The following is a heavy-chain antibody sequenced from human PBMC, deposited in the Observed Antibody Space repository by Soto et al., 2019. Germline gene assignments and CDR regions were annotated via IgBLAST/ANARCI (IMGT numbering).Heavy chain of an antibody. D-gene: IGHD6-13*01. CDR3: AYCAFARIATAAINDYYGTDV. V-gene: IGHV1-2*04. J-gene: IGHJ6*02. Sequence: ASVKVSCKASGYTFTGYYMHWVRQAPGQGLEWMGWINPNSGGTNYAQKFQGWVTMTRDTSISTAYMELSRLRSDDTAVYYCAYCAFARIATAAINDYYGTDVWGQGTTVTVSS. CDR1: GYTFTGYY. CDR2: INPNSGGT.